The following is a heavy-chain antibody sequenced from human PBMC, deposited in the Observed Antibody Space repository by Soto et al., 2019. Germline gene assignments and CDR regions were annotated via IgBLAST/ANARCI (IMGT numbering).Heavy chain of an antibody. D-gene: IGHD2-21*02. Sequence: QVQLQESGPGLEKPSQTLSLTCTACGGSISSGGYYWSWIREHPVEVLEWIGYIYYSGSTYYNPSLKSRVTISVDTSKNQFSLKLSSVTAADTAVYYCARVCGGDCHYGMDVWGQGTTVTVSS. J-gene: IGHJ6*02. CDR3: ARVCGGDCHYGMDV. V-gene: IGHV4-31*03. CDR2: IYYSGST. CDR1: GGSISSGGYY.